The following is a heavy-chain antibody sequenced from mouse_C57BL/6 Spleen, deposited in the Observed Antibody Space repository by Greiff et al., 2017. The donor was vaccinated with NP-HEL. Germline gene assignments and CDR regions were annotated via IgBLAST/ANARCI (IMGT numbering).Heavy chain of an antibody. CDR2: IYPGSGNT. V-gene: IGHV1-76*01. Sequence: QVQLKQSGAELVRPGASVKLSCKASGYTFTDYYINWVKQRPGQGLEWIARIYPGSGNTYYNEKFKGKATLTAEKSSSTAYMQLSSLTSEDSAVYFCARSLLDYYAMDYWGQGTSVTVSS. CDR3: ARSLLDYYAMDY. CDR1: GYTFTDYY. J-gene: IGHJ4*01.